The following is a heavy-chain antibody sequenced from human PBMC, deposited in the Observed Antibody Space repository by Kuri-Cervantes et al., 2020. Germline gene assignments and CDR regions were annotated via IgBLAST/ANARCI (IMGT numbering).Heavy chain of an antibody. J-gene: IGHJ4*02. CDR2: INPSGGST. CDR3: ATEYSSSSPFDY. V-gene: IGHV1-46*01. CDR1: GYTFTSYY. D-gene: IGHD6-6*01. Sequence: GESLKISCKASGYTFTSYYMHWVRQAPGQGLEWMGIINPSGGSTSYAQKFQGRVTMTRDTSTSTVYMELSRLRSDDTAVYYCATEYSSSSPFDYWGQGTLVTVSS.